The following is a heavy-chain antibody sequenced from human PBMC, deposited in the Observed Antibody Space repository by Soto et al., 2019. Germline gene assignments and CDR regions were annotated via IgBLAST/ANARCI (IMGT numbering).Heavy chain of an antibody. CDR3: ARDLHGDPYY. J-gene: IGHJ4*02. CDR2: IGTYNLNT. V-gene: IGHV1-18*01. CDR1: GYDFTTYS. D-gene: IGHD4-17*01. Sequence: GGSLKVSRKTSGYDFTTYSLSWVRQATGQGLEWLGWIGTYNLNTRYAQKLQGRVTMTTDTSTSTAYMELRSLRSDDTAVYYCARDLHGDPYYWGQGTLVTVSS.